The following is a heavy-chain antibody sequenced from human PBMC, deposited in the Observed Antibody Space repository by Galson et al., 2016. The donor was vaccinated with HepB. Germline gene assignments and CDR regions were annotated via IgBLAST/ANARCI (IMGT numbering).Heavy chain of an antibody. CDR1: GGTFISYA. D-gene: IGHD2-21*01. Sequence: SVKVSCKASGGTFISYAISWVRQAPGQGLVWMGGIIPIFDAPNYARNFQGRVAITADASTTTAYMEVISLRSEDTAVYFCVAQGYCGGDCYWGGMDVWGQGTTVIVSS. J-gene: IGHJ6*02. CDR3: VAQGYCGGDCYWGGMDV. V-gene: IGHV1-69*13. CDR2: IIPIFDAP.